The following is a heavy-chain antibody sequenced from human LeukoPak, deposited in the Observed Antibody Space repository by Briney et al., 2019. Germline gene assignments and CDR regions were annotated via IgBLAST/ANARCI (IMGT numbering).Heavy chain of an antibody. D-gene: IGHD3-3*01. Sequence: GGSLRLSCAASGFTFNNYAMSWVRQAPGKGLEWVSTISGSGGSTYYADSVKGRFTISRDNAKNSLYLQMNSLRAEDTAVYYCARRGQTYYDFWSGPDFWGQGTLVTVSS. CDR2: ISGSGGST. J-gene: IGHJ4*02. CDR1: GFTFNNYA. V-gene: IGHV3-23*01. CDR3: ARRGQTYYDFWSGPDF.